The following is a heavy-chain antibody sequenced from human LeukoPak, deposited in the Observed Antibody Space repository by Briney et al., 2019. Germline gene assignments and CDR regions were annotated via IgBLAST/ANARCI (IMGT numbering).Heavy chain of an antibody. Sequence: GASVKVSCKASGGTFSSYAISWVRQAPGQGLEWMGGIIPIFGTANYAQKLQGRVTITADKSTSTAYMELSSLRSEDTAVYYCASRGSTVTRAYYYYYYMDVWGKGTTVTVSS. J-gene: IGHJ6*03. CDR1: GGTFSSYA. CDR3: ASRGSTVTRAYYYYYYMDV. CDR2: IIPIFGTA. D-gene: IGHD4-17*01. V-gene: IGHV1-69*06.